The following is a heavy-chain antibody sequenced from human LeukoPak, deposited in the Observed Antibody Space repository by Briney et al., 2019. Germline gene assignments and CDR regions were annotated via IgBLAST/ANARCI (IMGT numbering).Heavy chain of an antibody. J-gene: IGHJ4*02. D-gene: IGHD3-22*01. Sequence: PGRSLRLSCAASGFTFDDYAMHWVRQAPGKGLGWVSGISWNSGSIAYADSVKGRFTISRDNAKNSLYLQMNSLRAEDTALYYCAKDQVTNYYDSSGYLFDYWGQGTLVTVSS. V-gene: IGHV3-9*01. CDR3: AKDQVTNYYDSSGYLFDY. CDR1: GFTFDDYA. CDR2: ISWNSGSI.